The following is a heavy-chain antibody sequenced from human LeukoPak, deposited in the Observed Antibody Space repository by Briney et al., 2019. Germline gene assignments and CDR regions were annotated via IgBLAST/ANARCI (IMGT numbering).Heavy chain of an antibody. J-gene: IGHJ4*02. Sequence: GGSLRLSCAASGLTFSNYWMSWVRQAPGKGLEWVANIKEDGSEKYYGDSVRGRFTISRDNAKSSLNLQMSSLRADDTAVYYCARHGRHNFGYWGQGTLVTVSS. CDR3: ARHGRHNFGY. V-gene: IGHV3-7*01. CDR2: IKEDGSEK. D-gene: IGHD5-24*01. CDR1: GLTFSNYW.